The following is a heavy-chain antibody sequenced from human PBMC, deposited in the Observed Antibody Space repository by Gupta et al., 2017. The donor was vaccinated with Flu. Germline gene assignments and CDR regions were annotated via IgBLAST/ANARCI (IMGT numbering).Heavy chain of an antibody. V-gene: IGHV3-30*18. CDR2: ISYDGSNK. Sequence: QVQLVESGGGVVQPGRSLRLSCAASGFTFSSYGMHWVRQAPGKGLEWVAVISYDGSNKYYADSVKGRFTISRDNSKNTLYLQMNSLRAEDTAVYYCAKDAEYSSSWYYYYYGMDVWGQGTTVTVSS. J-gene: IGHJ6*02. D-gene: IGHD6-13*01. CDR1: GFTFSSYG. CDR3: AKDAEYSSSWYYYYYGMDV.